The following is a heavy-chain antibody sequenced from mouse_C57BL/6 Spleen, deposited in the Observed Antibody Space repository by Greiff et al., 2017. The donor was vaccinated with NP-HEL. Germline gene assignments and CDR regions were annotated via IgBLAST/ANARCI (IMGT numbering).Heavy chain of an antibody. CDR3: ARRDYGSSAYYAMDY. D-gene: IGHD1-1*01. Sequence: EVHLVESGGDLVKPGGSLKLSCAASGFTFSSYGMSWVRQTPDQRLEWVATISSGGSYTYSPDSVKGRFTISRDNAKNTLYLQMSSLKSEDTAMYDCARRDYGSSAYYAMDYWGQGTSVTVSS. J-gene: IGHJ4*01. CDR2: ISSGGSYT. CDR1: GFTFSSYG. V-gene: IGHV5-6*01.